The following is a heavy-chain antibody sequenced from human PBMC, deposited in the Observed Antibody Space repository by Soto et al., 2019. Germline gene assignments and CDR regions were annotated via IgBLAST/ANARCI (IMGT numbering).Heavy chain of an antibody. J-gene: IGHJ4*02. D-gene: IGHD6-19*01. V-gene: IGHV4-61*01. Sequence: QVQMQESGPGLVKPSETLSLTCTVSGASVSSGNHYWSWIRLPPGKGLEWIGYIYHSGITNYNPSLKSRVTISADTSRNQFSLKVSSVTAADTAVYYCARGWDANSWGQGTLVTVSS. CDR1: GASVSSGNHY. CDR3: ARGWDANS. CDR2: IYHSGIT.